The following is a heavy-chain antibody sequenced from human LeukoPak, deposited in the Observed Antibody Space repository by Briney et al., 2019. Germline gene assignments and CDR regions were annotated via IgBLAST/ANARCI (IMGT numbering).Heavy chain of an antibody. Sequence: PGGSLRLSCAASGFTFSSYWMTWVRQAPGKGLEWVANIKQDGSEKYYVDSVKGRFTISRDNAKNSLYLQMNSLRAEDTALYYCVKGPDYYGSGSYLWYMDVWGKGTTVIISS. CDR1: GFTFSSYW. V-gene: IGHV3-7*01. J-gene: IGHJ6*03. D-gene: IGHD3-10*01. CDR2: IKQDGSEK. CDR3: VKGPDYYGSGSYLWYMDV.